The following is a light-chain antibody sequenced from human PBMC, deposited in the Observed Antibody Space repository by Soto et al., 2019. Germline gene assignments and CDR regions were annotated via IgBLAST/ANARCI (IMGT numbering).Light chain of an antibody. J-gene: IGLJ1*01. CDR2: EVR. V-gene: IGLV2-14*01. CDR1: NNDVGRYSY. Sequence: QSALTQPASVSGTPGQSITITCTGSNNDVGRYSYVSWYQQYPGKTPKLIIYEVRLRPSGISDRFSGSKSGITASLTISGLQPEDEAVYYCASYTTDTTRLFGTGTKLTVL. CDR3: ASYTTDTTRL.